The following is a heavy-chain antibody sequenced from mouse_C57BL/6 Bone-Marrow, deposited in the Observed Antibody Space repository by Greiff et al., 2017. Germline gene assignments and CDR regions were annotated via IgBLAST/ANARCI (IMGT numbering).Heavy chain of an antibody. CDR1: GYTFTNYG. J-gene: IGHJ2*01. Sequence: QVQLQQSGAELVRPGTSVKMSCKASGYTFTNYGIGWAKQRPGHGLEWIGDIYTGGGYTNYDETFKGQDTLTADKASSTAYMQFSSLTSEDSAIYYCARRGYGGYPLDYWGQGTTLTVSS. D-gene: IGHD2-3*01. V-gene: IGHV1-63*01. CDR3: ARRGYGGYPLDY. CDR2: IYTGGGYT.